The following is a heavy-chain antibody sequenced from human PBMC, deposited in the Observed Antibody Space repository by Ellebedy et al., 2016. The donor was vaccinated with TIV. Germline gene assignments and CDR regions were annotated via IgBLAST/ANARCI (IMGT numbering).Heavy chain of an antibody. CDR2: IYYSGST. V-gene: IGHV4-59*01. Sequence: SETLSLXCTVSGGSISSYYWSWIRQPPGKGLEWIGYIYYSGSTNYNPSLKSRVTISVDTSKNQFSLKLSSVTAADTAVYYCARDTAVGGMDVWGQGTTVTVSS. CDR3: ARDTAVGGMDV. CDR1: GGSISSYY. J-gene: IGHJ6*02. D-gene: IGHD4-17*01.